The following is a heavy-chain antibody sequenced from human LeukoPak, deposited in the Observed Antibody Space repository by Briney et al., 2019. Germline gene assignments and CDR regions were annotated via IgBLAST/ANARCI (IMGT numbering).Heavy chain of an antibody. CDR1: GYTFTSCD. J-gene: IGHJ4*02. V-gene: IGHV1-8*02. CDR3: TRGSSGRRDN. CDR2: MNPNSGNT. D-gene: IGHD6-19*01. Sequence: GASVKVSCKASGYTFTSCDINWVRQATGQGLEWMGWMNPNSGNTGYGQSFQGRITMTRDISKGTAYMELSNLTSEDTAIYYCTRGSSGRRDNWGQGTLVTVSA.